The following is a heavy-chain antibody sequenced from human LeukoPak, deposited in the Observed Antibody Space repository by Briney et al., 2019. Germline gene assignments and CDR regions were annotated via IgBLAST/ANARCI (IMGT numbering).Heavy chain of an antibody. CDR1: GFTFDDYA. Sequence: GVSLRLSCAASGFTFDDYAMHWVRQAPGKGLEWVSGISWNSGSIGYADSVKGRFTISRDNAKNSLYLQTNSLRAEDTALYYCAKAVGYSGSREYYFDYWGQGTLVTVSS. CDR2: ISWNSGSI. D-gene: IGHD1-26*01. V-gene: IGHV3-9*01. CDR3: AKAVGYSGSREYYFDY. J-gene: IGHJ4*02.